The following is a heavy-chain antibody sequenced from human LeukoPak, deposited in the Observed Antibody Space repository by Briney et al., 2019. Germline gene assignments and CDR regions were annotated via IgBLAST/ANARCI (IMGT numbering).Heavy chain of an antibody. D-gene: IGHD2-2*01. CDR2: IYYSGST. CDR1: GGSISSYY. CDR3: ARDHRSSTSCYLDY. V-gene: IGHV4-59*01. J-gene: IGHJ4*02. Sequence: SETLSLTCTVSGGSISSYYWSWIRQPPGKGLEWIGYIYYSGSTNYNPSLKSRVTISVDTSKNQFSLKLSSVTAADTAVYYCARDHRSSTSCYLDYWGQGTLVTVSS.